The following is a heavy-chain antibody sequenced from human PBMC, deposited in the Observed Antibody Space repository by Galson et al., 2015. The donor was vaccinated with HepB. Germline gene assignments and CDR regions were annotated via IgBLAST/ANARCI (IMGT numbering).Heavy chain of an antibody. D-gene: IGHD3-3*01. CDR2: ISYDGSNK. J-gene: IGHJ6*03. Sequence: SLRLSCAASGFTFSGYAMHWVRQAPGKGLEWVAVISYDGSNKYYADSVKGRFTISRDNSKNTLYLQMNSLRAEDTAVYYCARTPITIFGTTGDYYYYMDVWGKGTTVTVSS. V-gene: IGHV3-30-3*01. CDR3: ARTPITIFGTTGDYYYYMDV. CDR1: GFTFSGYA.